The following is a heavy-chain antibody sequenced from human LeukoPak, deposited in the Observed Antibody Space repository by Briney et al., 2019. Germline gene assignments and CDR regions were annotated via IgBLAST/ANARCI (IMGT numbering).Heavy chain of an antibody. CDR2: ICSRDKT. CDR1: GFTARDNN. CDR3: TRGPDEAKLSK. Sequence: GGSLRLSCVTSGFTARDNNMGWVRQAPGKGLEWVSVICSRDKTNYADSVRGRFTISRDNSKNTLYLQMNSLRVEDTAIYYCTRGPDEAKLSKWGRGTLVTVSS. D-gene: IGHD1-14*01. V-gene: IGHV3-53*01. J-gene: IGHJ4*02.